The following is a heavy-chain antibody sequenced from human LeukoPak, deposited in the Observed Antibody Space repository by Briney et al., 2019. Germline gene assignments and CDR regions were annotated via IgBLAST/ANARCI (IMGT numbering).Heavy chain of an antibody. J-gene: IGHJ6*03. V-gene: IGHV7-4-1*02. CDR1: GGTFSSYA. CDR3: ARGHYDSSGYVVHYYYYMDV. CDR2: INTNTGNP. D-gene: IGHD3-22*01. Sequence: GASVKVSCKASGGTFSSYAISWVRQAPGQGLEWMGWINTNTGNPTYAQGFTGRFVFSLDTSVSTAYLQISSLKAEDTAVYYCARGHYDSSGYVVHYYYYMDVWGKGTTVTVSS.